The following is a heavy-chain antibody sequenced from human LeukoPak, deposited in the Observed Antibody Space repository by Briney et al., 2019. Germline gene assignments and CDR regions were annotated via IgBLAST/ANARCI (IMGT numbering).Heavy chain of an antibody. CDR1: GGSISSGGYS. J-gene: IGHJ3*02. V-gene: IGHV4-30-2*01. CDR2: IYHSGST. Sequence: SETLSLTCAVPGGSISSGGYSWSWIRQPPGKGLEWIGYIYHSGSTYYNPSLKSRGTISVDRSKNQFSLKLNSMTAADTAVYYCAREASYCGGDCFYPFDIWGQGRMVTVSS. CDR3: AREASYCGGDCFYPFDI. D-gene: IGHD2-21*02.